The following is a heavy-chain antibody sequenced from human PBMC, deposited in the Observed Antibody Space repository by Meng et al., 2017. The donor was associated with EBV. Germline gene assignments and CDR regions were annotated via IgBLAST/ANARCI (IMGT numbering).Heavy chain of an antibody. D-gene: IGHD6-13*01. V-gene: IGHV1-69*06. CDR3: ARAEIAAAGRLDY. J-gene: IGHJ4*02. CDR2: IIPIFDTA. CDR1: GGTFSSYA. Sequence: RVQSWGGVKKPGSSVKVSCKASGGTFSSYAISWVRQAPGQGLEWMGGIIPIFDTANYAQKFQGRVTITADKSTSTAYMELSSLRSEDTAVYYCARAEIAAAGRLDYWGQGTLVTVSS.